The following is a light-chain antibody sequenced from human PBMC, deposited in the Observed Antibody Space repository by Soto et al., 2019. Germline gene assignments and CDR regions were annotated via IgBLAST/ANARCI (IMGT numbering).Light chain of an antibody. CDR1: SSDVGGYDY. J-gene: IGLJ3*02. CDR2: EVN. Sequence: QSALTQPPSASGSPGQSGTLSCAGTSSDVGGYDYVSWYQQHPGKAPKLIIYEVNKRPSGVPDRFSGSKSANTASLTVSGLQAEDEADYYCSSYAGSNNLRMFGGGTKVTVL. CDR3: SSYAGSNNLRM. V-gene: IGLV2-8*01.